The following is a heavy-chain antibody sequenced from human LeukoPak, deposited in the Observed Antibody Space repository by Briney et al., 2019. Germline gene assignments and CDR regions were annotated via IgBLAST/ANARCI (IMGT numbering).Heavy chain of an antibody. CDR1: GGSFSGYY. Sequence: SETLSLTCAVYGGSFSGYYWSWIRQPPGKGLEWIGEINHSRSTNYNPSLKSRVTISVDTSKNQFSLKLSSVTAADTAVYYCARRSSGYPYYYYYYMDVWGKGTTVTVSS. CDR3: ARRSSGYPYYYYYYMDV. J-gene: IGHJ6*03. CDR2: INHSRST. V-gene: IGHV4-34*01. D-gene: IGHD3-22*01.